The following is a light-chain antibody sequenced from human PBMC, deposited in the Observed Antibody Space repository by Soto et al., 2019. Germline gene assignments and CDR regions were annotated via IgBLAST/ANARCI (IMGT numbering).Light chain of an antibody. J-gene: IGKJ4*01. CDR3: QQYNFYPFT. Sequence: DVQMTQSPSSLSASVGDRVTLTCRASQDISIYLAWFQQKPGKAPKSLLYSASNLQSGVPSRFSGSGSGTDFTLTISSLQPEHFATYYCQQYNFYPFTFGGGTNVEIQ. V-gene: IGKV1-16*01. CDR2: SAS. CDR1: QDISIY.